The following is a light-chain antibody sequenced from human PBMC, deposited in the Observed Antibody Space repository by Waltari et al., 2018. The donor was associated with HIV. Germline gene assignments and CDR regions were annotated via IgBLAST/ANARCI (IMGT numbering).Light chain of an antibody. CDR2: MSS. CDR3: MQALHTPIT. J-gene: IGKJ5*01. V-gene: IGKV2-28*01. Sequence: DVLLTQSPLSLAATPGESAAISCKSNQSLLHKNGKNYLDWYVKKPGQTPQLLMYMSSSLAAAVPGRFSGSGSGTDFTLKISRVEAEDVGLYYCMQALHTPITFGQGTRLEI. CDR1: QSLLHKNGKNY.